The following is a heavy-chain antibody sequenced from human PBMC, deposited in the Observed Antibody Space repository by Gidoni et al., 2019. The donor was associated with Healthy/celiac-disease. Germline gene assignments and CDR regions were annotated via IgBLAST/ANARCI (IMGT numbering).Heavy chain of an antibody. J-gene: IGHJ4*02. V-gene: IGHV3-21*01. D-gene: IGHD3-22*01. CDR2: ISSSSSYI. CDR3: ARSYDSSGPWSY. CDR1: GFTFSRDS. Sequence: EVQLVESGGGLVKPGGSLRLSCAASGFTFSRDSMNWVRQAPGKGLEWVSSISSSSSYIYYADSVKGRFTISRDNAKNALYLQMNSLRAEDTAVYYCARSYDSSGPWSYWGQGTLVTVSS.